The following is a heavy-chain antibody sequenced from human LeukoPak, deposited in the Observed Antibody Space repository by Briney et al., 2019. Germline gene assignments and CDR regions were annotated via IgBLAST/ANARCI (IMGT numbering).Heavy chain of an antibody. CDR2: ISAYDGNT. D-gene: IGHD6-19*01. Sequence: GASVKVSCKASGYTFTSYGMSWVRQAPGQGLEWMGWISAYDGNTNYAQTLKARVTMNTDTSTSTAYMELRRLRCEDTAGYYGGRANTDSSGWYVDYYYYMDVWGKGTTVTIS. CDR1: GYTFTSYG. J-gene: IGHJ6*03. CDR3: GRANTDSSGWYVDYYYYMDV. V-gene: IGHV1-18*01.